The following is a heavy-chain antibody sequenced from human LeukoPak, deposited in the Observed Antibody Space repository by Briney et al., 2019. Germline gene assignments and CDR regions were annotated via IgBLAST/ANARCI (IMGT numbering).Heavy chain of an antibody. CDR1: GGSISNYY. CDR3: ARAYYYASSAFDI. J-gene: IGHJ3*02. V-gene: IGHV4-59*08. CDR2: IYNSGHT. Sequence: SETLSLTCTVSGGSISNYYWSWIRQPPGKGLEWIGYIYNSGHTNYNPSLKSRVTISEDTSKNQLSLKLSSVTAADTAVYYCARAYYYASSAFDIWDQGTMVTVSS. D-gene: IGHD3-22*01.